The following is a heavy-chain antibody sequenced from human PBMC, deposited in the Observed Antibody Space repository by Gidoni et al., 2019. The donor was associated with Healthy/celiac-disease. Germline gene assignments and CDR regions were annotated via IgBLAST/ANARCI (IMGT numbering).Heavy chain of an antibody. J-gene: IGHJ6*02. V-gene: IGHV1-46*03. CDR2: INPSGGST. Sequence: QVQLVQSGAAVKKPGASVKVSCKASGYTFTSSYMHWVRQAPGQGLEWMGIINPSGGSTSYAQKFQGRVTMTRDTSTSTVYMELSSLRSEDTAVYYCARDLTEDPMGDYYGMDVWGQGTTVTVSS. CDR1: GYTFTSSY. D-gene: IGHD3-16*01. CDR3: ARDLTEDPMGDYYGMDV.